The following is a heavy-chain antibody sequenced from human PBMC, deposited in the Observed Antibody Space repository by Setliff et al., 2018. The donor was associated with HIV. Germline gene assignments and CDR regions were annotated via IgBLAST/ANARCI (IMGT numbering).Heavy chain of an antibody. CDR2: INHSGST. CDR1: GGSFSGYY. CDR3: ARGSCSTISCSLRVGNDAFDI. J-gene: IGHJ3*02. D-gene: IGHD2-2*01. V-gene: IGHV4-34*01. Sequence: SETLSLTCAVYGGSFSGYYWNWIRQPPGKGLEWIGEINHSGSTNYNPSLKSRVTISVDTSKNQFSLTLSSMTAADTAVYYCARGSCSTISCSLRVGNDAFDIWGQGTMVTVSS.